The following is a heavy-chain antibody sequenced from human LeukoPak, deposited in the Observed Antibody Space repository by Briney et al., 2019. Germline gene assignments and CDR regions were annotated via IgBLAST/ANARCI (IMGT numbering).Heavy chain of an antibody. CDR2: ITGSGGTT. D-gene: IGHD2-15*01. CDR3: AKGPDKNGRKAYADF. J-gene: IGHJ4*02. V-gene: IGHV3-23*01. Sequence: AGSLTLSCAASGFTISNYAMSWVRQPPAKGLEWVSAITGSGGTTYYADSAKGRLTISRDNSKNKVYLQMNSLRAEDTAVYYCAKGPDKNGRKAYADFWGQGALVTVSS. CDR1: GFTISNYA.